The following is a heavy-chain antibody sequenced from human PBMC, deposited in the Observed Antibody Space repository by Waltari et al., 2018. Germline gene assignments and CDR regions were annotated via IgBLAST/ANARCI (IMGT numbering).Heavy chain of an antibody. CDR2: TIPIFGSA. J-gene: IGHJ3*02. Sequence: QVQLVQSGAEVRKPGSSVKVSCKASGGTFNRYSLNWVRQAPGQGLEWMGGTIPIFGSAHYAQKFRGRVTLTADESSSTSYMELSSLRFDDTAVYYCAREEGTMVRGVIFSAFDIWGQGTMVTVSS. D-gene: IGHD3-10*01. CDR3: AREEGTMVRGVIFSAFDI. V-gene: IGHV1-69*12. CDR1: GGTFNRYS.